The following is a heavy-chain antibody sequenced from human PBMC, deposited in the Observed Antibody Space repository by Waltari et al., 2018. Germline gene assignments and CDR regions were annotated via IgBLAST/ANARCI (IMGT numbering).Heavy chain of an antibody. V-gene: IGHV1-2*02. J-gene: IGHJ4*02. CDR2: INPNSGGT. CDR3: ARALECVVRGVIQYYFDY. Sequence: QVQLVQSGAEVKKPGASVKVSCKASGYTFTGYYMHWVRKAPGQGLEWMGWINPNSGGTNYAQKFQVRVTMTRDTSISTAYMELSRLRSDDTAVYYCARALECVVRGVIQYYFDYWGQGTLVTVSS. CDR1: GYTFTGYY. D-gene: IGHD3-10*01.